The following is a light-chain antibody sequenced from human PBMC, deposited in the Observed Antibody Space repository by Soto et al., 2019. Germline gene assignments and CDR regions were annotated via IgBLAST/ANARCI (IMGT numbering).Light chain of an antibody. CDR2: AAS. CDR3: QQLLSYPIT. V-gene: IGKV1-9*01. Sequence: DIQLTQSPSFLSASVGDRFAITCRASQGISSYLAWYQQKPGKAPKLLIYAASTLQSGVPLRFSGSGSGTSFTLTISSLQPEDFATYYCQQLLSYPITFGQGTRLEIK. CDR1: QGISSY. J-gene: IGKJ5*01.